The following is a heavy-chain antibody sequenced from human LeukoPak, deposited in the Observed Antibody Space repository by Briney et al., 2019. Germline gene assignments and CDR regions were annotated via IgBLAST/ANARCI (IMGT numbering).Heavy chain of an antibody. Sequence: GGSLRLSCAASGFTFSSYDIHWVRQATGKGLEWVSGIGTAGEIYYPGSVKGRFTISRENAKNSLYLRMNSLRAGDTAVYYCARAAYSSTWYSRYFDLWGRGTLVTVSS. CDR1: GFTFSSYD. CDR3: ARAAYSSTWYSRYFDL. D-gene: IGHD6-13*01. J-gene: IGHJ2*01. V-gene: IGHV3-13*01. CDR2: IGTAGEI.